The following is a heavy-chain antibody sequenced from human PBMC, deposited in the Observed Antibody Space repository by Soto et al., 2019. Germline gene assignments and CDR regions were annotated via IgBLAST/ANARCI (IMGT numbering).Heavy chain of an antibody. CDR3: ARESSTSVHFDY. CDR1: GGSISNNY. V-gene: IGHV4-59*01. J-gene: IGHJ4*02. Sequence: SETLSRTCSVSGGSISNNYWTWIRQPPGKGLEWIGNIYYSGTTNYNPSLKSRVTISVDTSKNQFSLKLSSVTAADTAVYYCARESSTSVHFDYWGQGTLVTVSS. D-gene: IGHD2-2*01. CDR2: IYYSGTT.